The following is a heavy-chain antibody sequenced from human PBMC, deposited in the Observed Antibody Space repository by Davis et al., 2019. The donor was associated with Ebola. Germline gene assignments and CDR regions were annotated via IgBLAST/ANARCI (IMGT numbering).Heavy chain of an antibody. CDR1: GGTFSSYT. D-gene: IGHD5-12*01. V-gene: IGHV1-8*02. Sequence: ASVKVSCKASGGTFSSYTINWVRQANGQGPEWMGWMNPNSGNTGYAQKFQGRVTMTRNTSITTAYMDLSSLRSEDTALYYCTTPGGQDSGYDVFDIWGQGTMVTVSS. J-gene: IGHJ3*02. CDR3: TTPGGQDSGYDVFDI. CDR2: MNPNSGNT.